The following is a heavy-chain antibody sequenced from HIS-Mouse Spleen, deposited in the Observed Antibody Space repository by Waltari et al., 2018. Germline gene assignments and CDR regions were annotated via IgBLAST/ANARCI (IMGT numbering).Heavy chain of an antibody. D-gene: IGHD6-13*01. V-gene: IGHV4-39*07. CDR1: ACPISSSSYY. J-gene: IGHJ2*01. Sequence: QLQLPESGPGLVKPSETLSLTCTVSACPISSSSYYWGWIRQPPGKGLEWIGSIYYSGSTYYNPSLKSRVTISVDTSKNQFSLKLSSVTAADTAVYYCAREIPYSSSWYDWYFDLWGRGTLVTVSS. CDR2: IYYSGST. CDR3: AREIPYSSSWYDWYFDL.